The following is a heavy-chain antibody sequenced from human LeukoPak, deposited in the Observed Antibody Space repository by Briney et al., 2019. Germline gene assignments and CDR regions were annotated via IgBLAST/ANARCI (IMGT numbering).Heavy chain of an antibody. CDR2: IYYSGST. CDR3: ARDPLNGIAVAGTRFDP. CDR1: GGSISSSSFY. J-gene: IGHJ5*02. D-gene: IGHD6-19*01. V-gene: IGHV4-39*07. Sequence: PSETLSLTCTVSGGSISSSSFYWGWIRQPPGKGLEWIGSIYYSGSTYYNPSLKSRVTISVDTSKNQFSLKLSSVTAADTAVYYCARDPLNGIAVAGTRFDPWGQGTLVTVSS.